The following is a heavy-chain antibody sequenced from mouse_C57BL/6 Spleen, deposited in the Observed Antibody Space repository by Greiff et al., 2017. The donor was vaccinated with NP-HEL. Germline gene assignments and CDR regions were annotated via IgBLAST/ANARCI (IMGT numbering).Heavy chain of an antibody. J-gene: IGHJ2*01. CDR3: GGERKLDVFDY. CDR2: ISDGGSYT. Sequence: EVMLVESGGGLVKPGGSLKLSCAASGFTFSSYAMSWVRQTPEKRLEWVATISDGGSYTYYPDNVKGRFTISRDNAKNNLYLQMSHLKSEDTAMYYSGGERKLDVFDYWGPGTTLTVSS. V-gene: IGHV5-4*01. CDR1: GFTFSSYA.